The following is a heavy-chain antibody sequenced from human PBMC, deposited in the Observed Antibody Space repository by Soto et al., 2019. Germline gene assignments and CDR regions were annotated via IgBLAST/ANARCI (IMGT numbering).Heavy chain of an antibody. J-gene: IGHJ6*02. V-gene: IGHV4-34*01. CDR1: GGSFSDYY. CDR3: ARVVAARLYYYYGMDV. D-gene: IGHD6-6*01. Sequence: SETLSLTCSVYGGSFSDYYWSWIRQPPGKGLEWIGEINHSGSTNYNPSLKSRVTISVDTSKNQFSLKLSSVTAADTAVYYCARVVAARLYYYYGMDVWGQGTTVTSP. CDR2: INHSGST.